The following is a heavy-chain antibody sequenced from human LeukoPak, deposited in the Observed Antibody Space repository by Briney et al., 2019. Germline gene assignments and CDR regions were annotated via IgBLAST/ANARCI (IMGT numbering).Heavy chain of an antibody. CDR3: ARVSTQAPKDITIFGVVTYTHLDYGMDV. CDR1: GGTFSSYA. J-gene: IGHJ6*02. CDR2: IIPIFGIA. Sequence: SVKVSCKASGGTFSSYAISWVRQAPGQGLEWMGRIIPIFGIANYAQTFQGRVTITADKSTSTAYMELSSLRSEDTAVYYCARVSTQAPKDITIFGVVTYTHLDYGMDVWGQGTTVTVSS. V-gene: IGHV1-69*04. D-gene: IGHD3-3*01.